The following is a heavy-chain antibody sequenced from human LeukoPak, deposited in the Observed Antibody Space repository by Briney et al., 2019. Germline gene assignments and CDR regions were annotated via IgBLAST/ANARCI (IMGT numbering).Heavy chain of an antibody. V-gene: IGHV3-9*01. J-gene: IGHJ3*02. Sequence: GGALRLSFAAPGFTFDDYATHLGRAAPGEGPGWGSGISWNSGSIGYADSVKGRFTISRDNAKNSLYLQMNSLRAEDTALYYCAKDARPQLEDAFDIWGQGTMVTVSS. D-gene: IGHD1-1*01. CDR3: AKDARPQLEDAFDI. CDR2: ISWNSGSI. CDR1: GFTFDDYA.